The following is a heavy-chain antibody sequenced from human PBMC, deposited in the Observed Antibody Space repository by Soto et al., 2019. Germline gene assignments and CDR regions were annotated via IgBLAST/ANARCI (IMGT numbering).Heavy chain of an antibody. D-gene: IGHD3-3*02. Sequence: WGSLRLSCEASGFTFSNYAMAWVRQTPGEGPEWVSTIGGGDDIFYAESVKGRFIISRDDSRSTMYLQMDNLRVEDTAIYFCAKDSISYNGIYDAFDVWGQGTVVTVSS. V-gene: IGHV3-23*01. CDR2: IGGGDDI. CDR3: AKDSISYNGIYDAFDV. CDR1: GFTFSNYA. J-gene: IGHJ3*01.